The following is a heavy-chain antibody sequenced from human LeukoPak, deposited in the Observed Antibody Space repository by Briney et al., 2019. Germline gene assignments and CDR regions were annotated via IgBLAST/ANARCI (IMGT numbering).Heavy chain of an antibody. Sequence: GGSLRLSCAASGFTFSSQWMSWVRQAPGKGLEWVAIVNQGGTQNYYVDSVKGRFTISRDNSKNTLYMQMNSLRAEDTAVYYCAKGRYQLLSLYYFDFWGQGTLVTVSS. CDR3: AKGRYQLLSLYYFDF. V-gene: IGHV3-7*03. CDR2: VNQGGTQN. D-gene: IGHD2-2*01. CDR1: GFTFSSQW. J-gene: IGHJ4*02.